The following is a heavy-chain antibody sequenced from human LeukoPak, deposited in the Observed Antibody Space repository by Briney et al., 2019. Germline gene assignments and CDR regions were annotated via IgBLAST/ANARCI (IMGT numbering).Heavy chain of an antibody. J-gene: IGHJ4*02. D-gene: IGHD3-22*01. V-gene: IGHV3-53*01. CDR3: ARESSGYFY. CDR2: IYTGGST. Sequence: GGSLRLSCAASGFTVSSNYMSWVRQAPGKGLEWVSIIYTGGSTYYADSVKGRFTISRDNAKNSLYLQMNSLRAEDTAVYYCARESSGYFYWSQGTLVTVSS. CDR1: GFTVSSNY.